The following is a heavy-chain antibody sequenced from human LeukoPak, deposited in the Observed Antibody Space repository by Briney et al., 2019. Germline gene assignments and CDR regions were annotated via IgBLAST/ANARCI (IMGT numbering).Heavy chain of an antibody. CDR1: GFIFSTSW. D-gene: IGHD3-10*01. V-gene: IGHV3-7*01. CDR2: IKQDGSHK. Sequence: GGSLRLSCAASGFIFSTSWMSWVRQAPGKGLEWVANIKQDGSHKHYVDSVKGRFTISRDNSKNLLYLQMNSLGAEDTAVYYCVRGGYSSFDYWGQGTLVTVSS. J-gene: IGHJ4*02. CDR3: VRGGYSSFDY.